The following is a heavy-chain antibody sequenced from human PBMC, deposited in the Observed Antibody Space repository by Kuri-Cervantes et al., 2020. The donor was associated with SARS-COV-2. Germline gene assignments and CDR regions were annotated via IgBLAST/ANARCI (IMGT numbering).Heavy chain of an antibody. CDR3: AVDALNYYYYGMDV. J-gene: IGHJ6*02. CDR1: GFTFRSYA. CDR2: ISGGGGDT. Sequence: LSLTCVASGFTFRSYAMNWVRQAPGKGLEWVSGISGGGGDTYYADSVKGRFTISRDNAKDSLYLQMNSLRAEDTAVYYCAVDALNYYYYGMDVWGQGTTVTSP. V-gene: IGHV3-48*03.